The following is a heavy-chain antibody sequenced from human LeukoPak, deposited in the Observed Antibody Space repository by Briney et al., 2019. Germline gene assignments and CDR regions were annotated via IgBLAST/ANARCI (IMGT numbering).Heavy chain of an antibody. CDR3: ARAGIFDY. CDR1: GYTFTIYY. Sequence: ASVKLSCMASGYTFTIYYIHWVRQAPGQGLEWMGIINPSGGSTSYAQKFQGRVTMTRDASTSTVYMELSSLRSEDTAVYYCARAGIFDYWGQGTLVTVSS. V-gene: IGHV1-46*01. CDR2: INPSGGST. J-gene: IGHJ4*02. D-gene: IGHD3-10*01.